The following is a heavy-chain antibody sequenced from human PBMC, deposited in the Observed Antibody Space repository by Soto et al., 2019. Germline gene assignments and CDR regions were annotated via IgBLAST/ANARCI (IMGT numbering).Heavy chain of an antibody. CDR1: GFTFSNAW. CDR3: TTFYLGYYYYGMDV. V-gene: IGHV3-15*01. D-gene: IGHD3-3*01. J-gene: IGHJ6*02. Sequence: GGSLRLSCAASGFTFSNAWISWVRQAPGKGLEWVGRIKSKTDGGTTDYAAPVKGRFTISRDDSKNTLYLQMNSLKTEDTAVYYCTTFYLGYYYYGMDVWGQGTTVTVSS. CDR2: IKSKTDGGTT.